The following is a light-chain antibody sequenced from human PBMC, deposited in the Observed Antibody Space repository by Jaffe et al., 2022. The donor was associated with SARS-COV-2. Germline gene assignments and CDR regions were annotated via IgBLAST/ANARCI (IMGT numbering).Light chain of an antibody. J-gene: IGKJ3*01. CDR2: GAS. Sequence: ENVLTQSPGILSLSPGDGATLSCRASQSVSSNYLAWYQQKPGQAPRLLIYGASSRATGIPDRFSGSGSGTDFTLTISRLEPEDFAVYYCQQYHTSPFTFGPGTKVDIK. CDR3: QQYHTSPFT. CDR1: QSVSSNY. V-gene: IGKV3-20*01.